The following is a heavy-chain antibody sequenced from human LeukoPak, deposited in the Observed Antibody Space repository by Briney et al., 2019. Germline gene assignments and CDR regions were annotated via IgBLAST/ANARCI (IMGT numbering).Heavy chain of an antibody. V-gene: IGHV1-69*13. CDR2: IIPIFGTA. J-gene: IGHJ5*02. Sequence: SVKVSCKASGGTFSSYAISWVRQAPGQGPEWMGGIIPIFGTANYAQKFQGRVTITADESTSTAYMELSSLRSEDTAVYYCARDRQGAYQFDPWGQGTLVTVSS. CDR3: ARDRQGAYQFDP. CDR1: GGTFSSYA. D-gene: IGHD3-16*01.